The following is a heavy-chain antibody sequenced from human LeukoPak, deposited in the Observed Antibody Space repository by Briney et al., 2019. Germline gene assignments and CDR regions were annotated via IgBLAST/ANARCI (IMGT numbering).Heavy chain of an antibody. Sequence: GGSLRLSCAASGFTFSSYAMSWVRQAPGKGLEWVSAISGSGGSTYYADSVKGRFTISRDNSKDTLYLQMNSLRAEDTAVYYCAKALEEYDILTGPFNWGQGTLVTVSS. D-gene: IGHD3-9*01. CDR3: AKALEEYDILTGPFN. CDR1: GFTFSSYA. V-gene: IGHV3-23*01. CDR2: ISGSGGST. J-gene: IGHJ4*02.